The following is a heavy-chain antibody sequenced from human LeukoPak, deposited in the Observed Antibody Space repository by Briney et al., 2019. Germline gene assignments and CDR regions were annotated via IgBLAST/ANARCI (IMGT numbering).Heavy chain of an antibody. Sequence: GGSLRLSCAASGFTFSSYTMHWVRQAPGKGLEWVAIISYDGSNKHYADSVKGRFTISRDNSKNTLYLQMNSLRAEDTAVYHCARDSSWDWGQGTLVTVSS. J-gene: IGHJ4*02. D-gene: IGHD7-27*01. V-gene: IGHV3-30-3*01. CDR2: ISYDGSNK. CDR1: GFTFSSYT. CDR3: ARDSSWD.